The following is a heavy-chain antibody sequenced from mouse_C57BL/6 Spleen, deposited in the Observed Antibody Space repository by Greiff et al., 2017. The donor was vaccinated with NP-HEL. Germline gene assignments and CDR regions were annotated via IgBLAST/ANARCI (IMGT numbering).Heavy chain of an antibody. CDR2: IYPGNGDT. CDR3: ARSWDYGSSYGWFAY. CDR1: GYTFTSYN. V-gene: IGHV1-12*01. J-gene: IGHJ3*01. D-gene: IGHD1-1*01. Sequence: LQQSGAELVRPGASVKMSCKASGYTFTSYNMYWVKQTPRQGLEWIGAIYPGNGDTSYNQKFKGKATLTVDKSSSTAYMQLSSLTSEDSAVYCCARSWDYGSSYGWFAYWGQGTLVTVSA.